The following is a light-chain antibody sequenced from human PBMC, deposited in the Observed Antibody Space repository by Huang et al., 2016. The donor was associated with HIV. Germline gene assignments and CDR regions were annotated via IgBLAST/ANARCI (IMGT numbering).Light chain of an antibody. J-gene: IGKJ2*01. CDR3: QQSYSTPVT. V-gene: IGKV1-39*01. Sequence: DIQMTQSPSSLSASVGDRVTITCRASPSISSYLNWYQHKPGKAPKLLIYAASSLQSGVPSRFSGSGSGTDFTLTISSLQPEDFATYYCQQSYSTPVTFGQGTKLEIK. CDR1: PSISSY. CDR2: AAS.